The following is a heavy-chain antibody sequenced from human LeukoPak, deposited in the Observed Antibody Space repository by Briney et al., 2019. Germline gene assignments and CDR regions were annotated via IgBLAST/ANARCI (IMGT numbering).Heavy chain of an antibody. D-gene: IGHD5-24*01. CDR1: GFTVRSNY. CDR2: IYSGGST. J-gene: IGHJ2*01. CDR3: AKDGGKMATIFWYFDL. Sequence: GGSLRLSCAPSGFTVRSNYMSWVRQAPGKGLEWVSVIYSGGSTYYTDSVKGRFTISRDNSKNTLYLQMNSLRAEDTAVYYCAKDGGKMATIFWYFDLWGRGTLVTVSS. V-gene: IGHV3-53*01.